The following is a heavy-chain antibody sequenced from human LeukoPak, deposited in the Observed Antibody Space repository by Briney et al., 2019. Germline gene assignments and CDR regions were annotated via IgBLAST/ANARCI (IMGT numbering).Heavy chain of an antibody. Sequence: SETLSLTCTVSGGSISSYYWSWIRQPPGKGREWIGYIYYSGSTNYNPSLKSRVTISVDTSKNQFSLKLSSVTAADTAVYYCARYSSGWAPDVFDYWGQGTLVTVSS. CDR1: GGSISSYY. D-gene: IGHD6-19*01. CDR2: IYYSGST. V-gene: IGHV4-59*01. J-gene: IGHJ4*02. CDR3: ARYSSGWAPDVFDY.